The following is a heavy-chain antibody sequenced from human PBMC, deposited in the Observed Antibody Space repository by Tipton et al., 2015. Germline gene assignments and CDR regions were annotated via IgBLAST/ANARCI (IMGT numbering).Heavy chain of an antibody. V-gene: IGHV4-34*01. J-gene: IGHJ6*02. Sequence: TLSLTCAVYGGSFSGYYWSWIRQTPGKGLEWIGEINHGGSSNYKTSLNSRVSVSVDTSKNQFSLRVSSVTAADTAVYYCARDCRGGGGCHYYYGMDVWGQGTTVTVSS. CDR2: INHGGSS. CDR3: ARDCRGGGGCHYYYGMDV. D-gene: IGHD2-21*01. CDR1: GGSFSGYY.